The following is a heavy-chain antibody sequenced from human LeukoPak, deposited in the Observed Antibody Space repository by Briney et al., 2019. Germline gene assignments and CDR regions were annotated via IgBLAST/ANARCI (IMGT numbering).Heavy chain of an antibody. CDR2: IYYSGST. J-gene: IGHJ4*02. V-gene: IGHV4-59*01. CDR1: GGSISSYY. CDR3: AREEYYYDSSGKGIVVFDY. D-gene: IGHD3-22*01. Sequence: SETLSLTCPVSGGSISSYYWSWIRQPPGKGLEWIGYIYYSGSTNYNPSLKSRVTISVDTSKNQFSLKLSSVTAADTAVYYCAREEYYYDSSGKGIVVFDYWGQGTLVTVSS.